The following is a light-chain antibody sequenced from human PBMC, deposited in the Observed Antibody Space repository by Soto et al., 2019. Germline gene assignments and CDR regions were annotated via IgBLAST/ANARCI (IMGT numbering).Light chain of an antibody. V-gene: IGKV3-20*01. CDR1: QSVSSSY. Sequence: EIVLTQSPGTLSLSPGERATLSCRASQSVSSSYLAWYQQKPGQAPRLLIYGASSRATGIPDRFSGSGSGTDFTLTISRQEPEDFAVYYCQQYGSSPPVTFGQGTKVDIK. J-gene: IGKJ1*01. CDR3: QQYGSSPPVT. CDR2: GAS.